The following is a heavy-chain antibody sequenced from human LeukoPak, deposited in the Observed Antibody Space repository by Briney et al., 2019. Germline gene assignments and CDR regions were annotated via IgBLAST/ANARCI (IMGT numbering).Heavy chain of an antibody. Sequence: PSETLSLTCTVSGGSISSYYWSWIRQPPGKGLEWIGYIYYSGSTNYNPSLKSRVTISVDTSKNQFSLKLSSVTAADTAVYYCARLSHWDGHKTEFDYWGQGTLVTVSS. CDR3: ARLSHWDGHKTEFDY. J-gene: IGHJ4*02. CDR2: IYYSGST. V-gene: IGHV4-59*08. D-gene: IGHD5-24*01. CDR1: GGSISSYY.